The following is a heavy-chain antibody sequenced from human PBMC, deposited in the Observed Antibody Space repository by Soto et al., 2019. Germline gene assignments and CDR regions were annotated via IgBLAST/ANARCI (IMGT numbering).Heavy chain of an antibody. CDR2: ISKDGMNK. CDR1: GFSFSSYA. Sequence: QVRLVESGGGVVQPGRSLRLSCTASGFSFSSYAMYWFRQPPGKGLEWVAVISKDGMNKNYADSVKGRVTVSRDNANYSLDLQLNSLRGEDRAMYYCARDLYSSDYFVKWFEAWGQGTLVTVSS. V-gene: IGHV3-30*04. D-gene: IGHD6-19*01. J-gene: IGHJ5*02. CDR3: ARDLYSSDYFVKWFEA.